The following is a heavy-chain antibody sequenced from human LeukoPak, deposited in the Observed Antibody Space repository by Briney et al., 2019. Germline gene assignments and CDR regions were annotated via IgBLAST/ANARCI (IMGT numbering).Heavy chain of an antibody. CDR1: GFTFSCNR. D-gene: IGHD3-16*01. CDR3: TCISLFG. J-gene: IGHJ4*02. V-gene: IGHV3-74*01. Sequence: GGSLRLSCVASGFTFSCNRMHWVPQTPGKGLVWVSHINSDGSITTYADYVKGRFTISRDNTNNTLYLKMNSFEDEDKNVYYGTCISLFGGGQRTLVTVSS. CDR2: INSDGSIT.